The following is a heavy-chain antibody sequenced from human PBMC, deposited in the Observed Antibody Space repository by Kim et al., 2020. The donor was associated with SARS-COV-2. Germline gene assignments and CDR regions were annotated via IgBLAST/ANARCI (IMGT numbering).Heavy chain of an antibody. CDR2: ISSSSSYI. V-gene: IGHV3-21*01. D-gene: IGHD3-22*01. J-gene: IGHJ4*02. CDR3: ARAYSSGYYYFDY. Sequence: GGSLRLSCAASGFTFSSYSMNWVRQAPGKGLEWVSSISSSSSYIYYADSVKGRFTISRDNAKNPLYLQMNSLRAEDTAVYYCARAYSSGYYYFDYWGQGTLVTVSS. CDR1: GFTFSSYS.